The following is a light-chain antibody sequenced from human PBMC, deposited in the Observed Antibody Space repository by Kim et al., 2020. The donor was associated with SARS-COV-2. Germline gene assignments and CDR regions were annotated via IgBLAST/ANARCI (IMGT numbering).Light chain of an antibody. CDR3: SSYTSSSTLI. J-gene: IGLJ2*01. V-gene: IGLV2-14*03. CDR1: SSDVGGYNY. Sequence: QSALKKPASVSGSPGQSITISCTGASSDVGGYNYVSWYQQHPGKAPKLMIYDVSNRPSGVSNRFSGSKSGNTASLTISGLQAEDEADYYCSSYTSSSTLIFGGGTQLTVL. CDR2: DVS.